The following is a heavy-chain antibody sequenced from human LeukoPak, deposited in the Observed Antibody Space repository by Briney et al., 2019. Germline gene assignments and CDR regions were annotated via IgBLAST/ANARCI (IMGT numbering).Heavy chain of an antibody. V-gene: IGHV3-66*01. CDR1: GFTVSSNY. CDR3: ARDLVDPGGLYYYGMDV. D-gene: IGHD3-16*01. CDR2: IYSGGST. Sequence: GGSLRLSCAASGFTVSSNYMSWVRQAPGKGLEWVSVIYSGGSTYYADSVKGRFTISRDNSKNTLYLQMNSPRAEDTAVYYCARDLVDPGGLYYYGMDVWGQGTTVTVSS. J-gene: IGHJ6*02.